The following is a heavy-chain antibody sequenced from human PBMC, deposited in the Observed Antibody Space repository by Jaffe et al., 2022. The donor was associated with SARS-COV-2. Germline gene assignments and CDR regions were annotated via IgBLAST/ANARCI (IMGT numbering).Heavy chain of an antibody. CDR1: GGSISRSSYY. CDR2: IYYSGSS. D-gene: IGHD3-3*01. V-gene: IGHV4-39*01. CDR3: ARHLNDFWSGYSA. Sequence: QLQLQESGPGLVKPSETLSLTCTVSGGSISRSSYYWGWIRQPPGKGLEWIGSIYYSGSSYYNPSLKSRVTISVDTSKNQFSLKLSSVTAADTAVYYCARHLNDFWSGYSAWGQGTLVTVSS. J-gene: IGHJ5*02.